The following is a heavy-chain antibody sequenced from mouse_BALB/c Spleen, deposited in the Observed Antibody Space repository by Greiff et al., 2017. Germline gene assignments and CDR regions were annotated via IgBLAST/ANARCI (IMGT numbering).Heavy chain of an antibody. Sequence: EVKVEESGGGLVQPGGSLKLSCAASGFTFSSYGMSWVRQTPDKRLELVATINSNGGSTYYPDSVKGRFTISRDNAKNTLYLQMSSLKSEDTAMYYCARDDYLDYWGQGTTLTVSS. CDR3: ARDDYLDY. J-gene: IGHJ2*01. CDR2: INSNGGST. CDR1: GFTFSSYG. V-gene: IGHV5-6-3*01.